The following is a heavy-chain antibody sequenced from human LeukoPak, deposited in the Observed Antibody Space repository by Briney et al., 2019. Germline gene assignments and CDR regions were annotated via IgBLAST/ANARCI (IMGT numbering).Heavy chain of an antibody. CDR2: INPSGGST. Sequence: VASVKVSCKASGYTFTSYYMHWVRQAPGQGLEWMGIINPSGGSTRYAQKFQGRVTMTRDTSTSTGYMELSSLRSDDTAVYYCARVYSGSYSVLYFDDWGQGTLVTVSS. J-gene: IGHJ4*02. CDR1: GYTFTSYY. V-gene: IGHV1-46*01. D-gene: IGHD1-26*01. CDR3: ARVYSGSYSVLYFDD.